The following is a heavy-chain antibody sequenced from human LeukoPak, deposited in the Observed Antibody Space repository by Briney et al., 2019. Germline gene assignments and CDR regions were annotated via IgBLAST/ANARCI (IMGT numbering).Heavy chain of an antibody. CDR1: GYTFTSYA. Sequence: ASVKVSCKASGYTFTSYAMHWVRQAPGQRLEWMGWTNAGNGNTKYSQKFQGRVTITRDTSASTAYMELSSLRSEDTAVYYCARVGLEGMAAGYWGQGTLVTVSS. J-gene: IGHJ4*02. V-gene: IGHV1-3*01. D-gene: IGHD6-25*01. CDR2: TNAGNGNT. CDR3: ARVGLEGMAAGY.